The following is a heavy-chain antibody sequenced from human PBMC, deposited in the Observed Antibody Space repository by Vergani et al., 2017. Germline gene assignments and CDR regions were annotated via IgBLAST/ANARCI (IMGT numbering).Heavy chain of an antibody. J-gene: IGHJ2*01. CDR1: GYSFTSYW. Sequence: EVQLVQSGAEVKKPGESVKISCKGSGYSFTSYWIGWVRQMPGKGLEWMGIIYPGDSDTRYSPSFQGQVTISADKSISTAYLQWSSLKASDTAMYYCARRGXLWDGDYAHWYFDLWGRGTLVTVSS. D-gene: IGHD4-17*01. CDR3: ARRGXLWDGDYAHWYFDL. V-gene: IGHV5-51*01. CDR2: IYPGDSDT.